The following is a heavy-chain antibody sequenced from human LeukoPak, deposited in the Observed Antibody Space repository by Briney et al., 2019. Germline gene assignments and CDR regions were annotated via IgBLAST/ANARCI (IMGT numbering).Heavy chain of an antibody. Sequence: ASVKVSCKASRYTFTSYGISWVRQAPGQGLEWMGWINPHNGGTNYAQKFQGRVTMTRDTSITTAYMELSRLRSDDTAVYYCARGEEGGIIVVLWGQGTLVTVSS. V-gene: IGHV1-2*02. CDR2: INPHNGGT. J-gene: IGHJ4*02. CDR3: ARGEEGGIIVVL. CDR1: RYTFTSYG. D-gene: IGHD3-22*01.